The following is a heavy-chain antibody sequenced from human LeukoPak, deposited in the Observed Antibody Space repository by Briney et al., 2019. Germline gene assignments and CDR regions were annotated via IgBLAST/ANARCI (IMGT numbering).Heavy chain of an antibody. J-gene: IGHJ4*02. CDR2: ISSSSAYI. D-gene: IGHD6-13*01. CDR1: GFTLRSYS. Sequence: GGSLRLSCAASGFTLRSYSMNWVRQAPGKGLEWVSAISSSSAYIHYADSVKGRFIISRDNAQNSLYLQMSSLRAEDTGVYYCARVDSSSWLDYWGQGTLVTVSS. CDR3: ARVDSSSWLDY. V-gene: IGHV3-21*01.